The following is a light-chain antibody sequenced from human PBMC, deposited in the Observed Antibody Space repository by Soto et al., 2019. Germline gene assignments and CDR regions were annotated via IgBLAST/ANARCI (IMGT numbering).Light chain of an antibody. CDR1: QSFTSH. CDR3: QQYNNCPST. J-gene: IGKJ3*01. Sequence: EIALTQSASSLSLYPGEGVNLXCRASQSFTSHFGWYQQIPGQPPRLLIYDAATRAPGIPARFSGSGSATDFTLTISSREPDDFAVYYRQQYNNCPSTFGPGTKVDIK. CDR2: DAA. V-gene: IGKV3-11*01.